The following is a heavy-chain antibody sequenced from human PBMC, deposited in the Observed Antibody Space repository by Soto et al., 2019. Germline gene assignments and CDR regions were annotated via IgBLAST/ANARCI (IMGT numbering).Heavy chain of an antibody. CDR2: MSTSNGNT. CDR3: ARDRYWVEP. J-gene: IGHJ5*02. Sequence: QVQLVQSGAEVKKPGASVKVSCKASGYTFTSYDISWVRQAPGQGLEWMGWMSTSNGNTNYAQKLQGRVTLTTDTSTSTANMELRSLRPDDTAVYFCARDRYWVEPWGQGTLVTVS. V-gene: IGHV1-18*01. CDR1: GYTFTSYD.